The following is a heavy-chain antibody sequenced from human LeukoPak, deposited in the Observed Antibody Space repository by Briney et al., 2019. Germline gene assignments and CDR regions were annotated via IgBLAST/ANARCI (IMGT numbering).Heavy chain of an antibody. Sequence: GGSLRLSCAASGFTFSSHAMNWVRQAPGKGLEWVGRIKSKTDGGTTDYAAPVKGRFTISRDDSKNTLYLQMNSLKTEDTAVYYCTTEPNTIFGVPLAYWGQGTLVTVSS. CDR1: GFTFSSHA. CDR2: IKSKTDGGTT. J-gene: IGHJ4*02. V-gene: IGHV3-15*01. CDR3: TTEPNTIFGVPLAY. D-gene: IGHD3-3*01.